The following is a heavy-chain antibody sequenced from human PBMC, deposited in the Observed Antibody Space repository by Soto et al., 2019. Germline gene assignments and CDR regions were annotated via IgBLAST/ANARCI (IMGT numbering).Heavy chain of an antibody. J-gene: IGHJ6*02. V-gene: IGHV1-69*01. CDR3: AGGRIVVAGSSADYGMDV. D-gene: IGHD6-19*01. Sequence: LLQSWAEVKKPGSSVKVSCKASGGNPSNSAISWVRQAPGQGLEWMGGIIPVFGIVSYAQNFQGRVTITADEATSTAYMELSSLRAEDTAVYFWAGGRIVVAGSSADYGMDVWGQGTTVTVSS. CDR2: IIPVFGIV. CDR1: GGNPSNSA.